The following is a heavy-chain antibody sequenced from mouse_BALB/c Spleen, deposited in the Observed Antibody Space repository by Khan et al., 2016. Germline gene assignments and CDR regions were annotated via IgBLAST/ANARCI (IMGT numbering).Heavy chain of an antibody. V-gene: IGHV1-7*01. CDR2: INPSTTYT. Sequence: QVQLKESGAELAKPGTSVKMSCKASGYTFTNYWMHWVKQRPGQGLEWIGYINPSTTYTDYNQKFKDKATLTADKSSSTAYIQLSSLTSDDSAVYYCARAFGSRTLDFWGQGTTLTVSS. J-gene: IGHJ2*01. CDR3: ARAFGSRTLDF. CDR1: GYTFTNYW. D-gene: IGHD1-1*01.